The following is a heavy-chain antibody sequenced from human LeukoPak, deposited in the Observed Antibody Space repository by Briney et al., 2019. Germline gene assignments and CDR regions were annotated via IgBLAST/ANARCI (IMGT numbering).Heavy chain of an antibody. CDR2: IIPIFVTA. V-gene: IGHV1-69*13. CDR3: ARDHRPYYYDSSGYYGVDY. J-gene: IGHJ4*02. Sequence: SVKVSCKASGGTFSSYAISWVRQAPGQGLEWMGGIIPIFVTANYAQKFQGRVTITADESTSTAYMELSSLRSEDTAVYYCARDHRPYYYDSSGYYGVDYWGQGTLVTVSS. CDR1: GGTFSSYA. D-gene: IGHD3-22*01.